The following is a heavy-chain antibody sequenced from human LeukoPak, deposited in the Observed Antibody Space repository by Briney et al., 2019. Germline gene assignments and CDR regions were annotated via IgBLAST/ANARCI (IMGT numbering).Heavy chain of an antibody. Sequence: PGGSLRLSCAASGFTFDDYDIHWVRQAPGKGLEWVSAISVGGNTYYADSVKGRFTISRDNSKNTLYLQMNSLRAEDTAVYFCARDDYGGNSVLWVYYGMDVWGQGTTVTVSS. CDR1: GFTFDDYD. V-gene: IGHV3-23*01. CDR3: ARDDYGGNSVLWVYYGMDV. J-gene: IGHJ6*02. CDR2: ISVGGNT. D-gene: IGHD4-23*01.